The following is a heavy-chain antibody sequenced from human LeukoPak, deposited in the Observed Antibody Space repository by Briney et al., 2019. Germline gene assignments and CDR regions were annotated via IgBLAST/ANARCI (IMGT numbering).Heavy chain of an antibody. CDR1: GFTFSSYS. V-gene: IGHV3-21*01. CDR2: ISSSSSYI. D-gene: IGHD3-22*01. Sequence: GGSLRLSCAASGFTFSSYSMNWVRQAPGKGLEWVSSISSSSSYIYYADSVKGRFTISRDNAKNSLYLQMNSLRAEDTAVYYYANIVVGRDAFDIWGQGTMVTVSS. CDR3: ANIVVGRDAFDI. J-gene: IGHJ3*02.